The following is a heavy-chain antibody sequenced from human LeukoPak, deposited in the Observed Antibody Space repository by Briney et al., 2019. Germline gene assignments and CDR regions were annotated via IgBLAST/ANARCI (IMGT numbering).Heavy chain of an antibody. Sequence: PGGSLRLSCTASGFTSGDYAMSWFRQAPGKGLEWVGFIRSKAYGGTTEYAASVKGRFTISRDDSKSIAYLQMNSLKTEDTAVYYCTRDDGSKPFDYWGQGTLVTVFS. CDR2: IRSKAYGGTT. V-gene: IGHV3-49*03. D-gene: IGHD3-10*01. CDR3: TRDDGSKPFDY. CDR1: GFTSGDYA. J-gene: IGHJ4*02.